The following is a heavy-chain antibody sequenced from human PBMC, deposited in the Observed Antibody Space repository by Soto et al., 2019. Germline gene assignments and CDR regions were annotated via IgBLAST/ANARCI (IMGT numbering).Heavy chain of an antibody. Sequence: GESLKISCAASGFTFSSYAMSWVRQAPGKGLEWVSAISGSGGSTYYADSVKGRFTISRDNSKNTLYLQMNSLRAEDTAAYYCAKIYDSSGYYSRYFDYWGQGTLVTVSS. CDR3: AKIYDSSGYYSRYFDY. CDR1: GFTFSSYA. V-gene: IGHV3-23*01. J-gene: IGHJ4*02. CDR2: ISGSGGST. D-gene: IGHD3-22*01.